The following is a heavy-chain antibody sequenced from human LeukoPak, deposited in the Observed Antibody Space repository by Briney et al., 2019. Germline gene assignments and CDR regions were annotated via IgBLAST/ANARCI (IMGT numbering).Heavy chain of an antibody. CDR2: IWYDGSNK. D-gene: IGHD3-22*01. CDR3: ARDGHYYYDSSGYQDY. Sequence: GGSLRLSCAASGFTFSSYGMHWVRQAPGKGLEWVAVIWYDGSNKYYADSVKGRFTISRDNSKNTLYLQMNSLRAEDTAVYYCARDGHYYYDSSGYQDYWGQGTLVTVSS. CDR1: GFTFSSYG. J-gene: IGHJ4*02. V-gene: IGHV3-33*01.